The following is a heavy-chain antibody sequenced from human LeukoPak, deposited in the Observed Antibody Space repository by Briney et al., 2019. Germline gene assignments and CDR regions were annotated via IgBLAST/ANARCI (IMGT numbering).Heavy chain of an antibody. CDR1: GFSVSSNY. CDR2: IYSGGST. J-gene: IGHJ4*02. D-gene: IGHD5-24*01. V-gene: IGHV3-53*04. CDR3: ARGGRDGYNIDY. Sequence: GGSLRLSCAASGFSVSSNYMSWVRQAPGKGLEWVSVIYSGGSTYYADSVKGRFTISRHNSKNTLYLQMNSLRAEDAAVYYCARGGRDGYNIDYWGQGTLVTVSS.